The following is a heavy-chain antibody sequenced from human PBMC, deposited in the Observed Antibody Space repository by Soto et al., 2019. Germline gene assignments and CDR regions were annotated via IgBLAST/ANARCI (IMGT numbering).Heavy chain of an antibody. J-gene: IGHJ5*02. CDR3: ARAYCSGGSCYRLGGNWFDP. Sequence: QVQLVQSGAEVKKPGSSVKVSCRASGGTFSSYAISWVRQAPGQGLEWMGGIIPLFGTANYGQKFQGRGTITADKSTSTADMELSSLRSEDTAVYYCARAYCSGGSCYRLGGNWFDPWGQGTLVTVSS. V-gene: IGHV1-69*06. CDR2: IIPLFGTA. D-gene: IGHD2-15*01. CDR1: GGTFSSYA.